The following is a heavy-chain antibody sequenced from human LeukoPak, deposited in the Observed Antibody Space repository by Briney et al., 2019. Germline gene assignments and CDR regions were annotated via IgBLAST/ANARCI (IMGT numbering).Heavy chain of an antibody. CDR1: GFTLSSYW. D-gene: IGHD4-11*01. Sequence: GGSLRLSCAASGFTLSSYWMHRVRRVPGTGLVWVSSINSVGSNTNYADSVKGRFTISRDNAKNTVYLQINSLRAEDTAVYYCARGRATTVSFYYYYYMDVWGKGTTVTVS. V-gene: IGHV3-74*01. CDR2: INSVGSNT. J-gene: IGHJ6*03. CDR3: ARGRATTVSFYYYYYMDV.